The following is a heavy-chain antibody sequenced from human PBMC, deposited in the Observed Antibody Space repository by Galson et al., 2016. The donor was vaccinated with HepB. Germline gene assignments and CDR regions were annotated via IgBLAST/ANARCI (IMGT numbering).Heavy chain of an antibody. D-gene: IGHD2-21*01. Sequence: ESLRLSCAASGFAFSSNWMNWVRQAPGRGLEWVANINHDDTTRQYVDSVRGRFTVSRDNAKNSLYLQMSSLRAEDTAVYYCSPDADWGRGDSWGQGTLVTVSS. V-gene: IGHV3-7*03. CDR2: INHDDTTR. CDR1: GFAFSSNW. CDR3: SPDADWGRGDS. J-gene: IGHJ5*01.